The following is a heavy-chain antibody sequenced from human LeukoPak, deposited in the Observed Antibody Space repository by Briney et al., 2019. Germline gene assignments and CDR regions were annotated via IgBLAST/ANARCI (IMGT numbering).Heavy chain of an antibody. CDR1: GFTFSNYA. CDR2: ICKSGGST. D-gene: IGHD5/OR15-5a*01. V-gene: IGHV3-23*01. Sequence: GGSLRLSCAGSGFTFSNYAMSWVRQAPGRGLEWVSAICKSGGSTYYADSVRGRFTISRDNAKNSLYLHMNSLRPEDTALYYCVRDRNGKSLHDAFDIWGQGTMVTVSS. CDR3: VRDRNGKSLHDAFDI. J-gene: IGHJ3*02.